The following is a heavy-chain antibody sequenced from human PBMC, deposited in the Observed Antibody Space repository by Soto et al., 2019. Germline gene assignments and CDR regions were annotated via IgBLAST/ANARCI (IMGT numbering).Heavy chain of an antibody. V-gene: IGHV1-8*01. J-gene: IGHJ5*02. Sequence: QVQLVQSGAEVKKPGASVKVSCKASGYTFTSYDINWVRQATGQGLEWMGWMNPNSGNTGYAQKFQGRVTMTRNTYISTAYMELGSLRSEDTAVYYCARVGYNWNFNWFDPWGQGTLVTVSS. D-gene: IGHD1-7*01. CDR3: ARVGYNWNFNWFDP. CDR1: GYTFTSYD. CDR2: MNPNSGNT.